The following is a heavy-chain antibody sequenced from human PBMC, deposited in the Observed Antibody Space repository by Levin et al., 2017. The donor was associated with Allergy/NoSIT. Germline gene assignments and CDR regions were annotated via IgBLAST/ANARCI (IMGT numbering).Heavy chain of an antibody. CDR2: ISYDGSNK. CDR3: ARGGSSGYYFSGYYFDY. CDR1: GFTFSSYA. J-gene: IGHJ4*02. Sequence: GGSLRLSCAASGFTFSSYAMHWVRQAPGKGLEWVAVISYDGSNKYYADSVKGRFTISRDNSKNTLYLQMNSLRAEDTAVYYCARGGSSGYYFSGYYFDYWGQGTLVTVSS. V-gene: IGHV3-30-3*01. D-gene: IGHD3-22*01.